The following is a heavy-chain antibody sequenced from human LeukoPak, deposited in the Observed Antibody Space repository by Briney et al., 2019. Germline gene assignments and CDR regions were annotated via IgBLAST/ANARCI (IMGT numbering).Heavy chain of an antibody. V-gene: IGHV4-39*07. CDR3: ARVSGGLGAFDI. D-gene: IGHD3-10*01. CDR1: GGSIFSSNPY. J-gene: IGHJ3*02. CDR2: IYYSGNT. Sequence: SETLSLTCTVSGGSIFSSNPYWGWIRQPPGKGLEWIGSIYYSGNTYYNASLKSRVTISVDTSKNQFSLKLSSVTAADTAVYYCARVSGGLGAFDIWGQGTMLTVSS.